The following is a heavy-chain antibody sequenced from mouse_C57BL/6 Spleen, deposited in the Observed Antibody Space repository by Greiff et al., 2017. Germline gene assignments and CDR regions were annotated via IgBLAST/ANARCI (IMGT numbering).Heavy chain of an antibody. CDR1: GYTFTSYW. V-gene: IGHV1-69*01. Sequence: QVQLQQPGAELVVPGASVKLSCKASGYTFTSYWMHWVKQRPGQGLEWIGEIDPSDSYTNYNQKFKGKSTLTVDKSSSTAYMQLSSLTSEDSAVYYCARWYYGSSFYFDYWGQGTTLTVSS. CDR3: ARWYYGSSFYFDY. J-gene: IGHJ2*01. CDR2: IDPSDSYT. D-gene: IGHD1-1*01.